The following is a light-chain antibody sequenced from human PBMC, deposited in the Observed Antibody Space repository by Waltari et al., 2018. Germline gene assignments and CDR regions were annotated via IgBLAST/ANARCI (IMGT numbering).Light chain of an antibody. V-gene: IGKV1-5*03. CDR1: QTISYW. Sequence: DIRMTQSPSTLSASVGDRATITCRASQTISYWLAWYQLKPGKAPKLLIYQTSYLQKGVPSRFSGSGSETEFTLTISSLQPDDFATYSCQQYNSYPGTFGQGTKVEI. J-gene: IGKJ1*01. CDR2: QTS. CDR3: QQYNSYPGT.